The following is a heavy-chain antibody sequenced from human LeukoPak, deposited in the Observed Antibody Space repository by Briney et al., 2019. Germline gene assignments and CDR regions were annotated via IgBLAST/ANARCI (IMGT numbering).Heavy chain of an antibody. CDR1: GFIFSPYA. CDR3: VKDRWVDH. CDR2: ISSEGKTT. V-gene: IGHV3-64D*06. J-gene: IGHJ5*02. Sequence: GGSLRLSCSASGFIFSPYAMDWVRQAPGKGLEYVSSISSEGKTTYYADSVKGRFTISRDNSKNMLYLQMNSLRPEDTAVYYCVKDRWVDHWGQGTLVTVSS.